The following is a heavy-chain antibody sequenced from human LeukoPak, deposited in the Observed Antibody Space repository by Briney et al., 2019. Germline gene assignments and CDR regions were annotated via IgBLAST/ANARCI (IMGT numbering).Heavy chain of an antibody. CDR1: GFTFSDYY. Sequence: GGSLRLSCAASGFTFSDYYMSWIRQAPGKGLEWVSYISSSGSTIYYADSVRGRFTISRDNAKNSLYLQMNSLRAEDTAVYYCARGERWLQYYYYYYYMDVWGKGTTVTVSS. CDR3: ARGERWLQYYYYYYYMDV. J-gene: IGHJ6*03. V-gene: IGHV3-11*04. CDR2: ISSSGSTI. D-gene: IGHD5-24*01.